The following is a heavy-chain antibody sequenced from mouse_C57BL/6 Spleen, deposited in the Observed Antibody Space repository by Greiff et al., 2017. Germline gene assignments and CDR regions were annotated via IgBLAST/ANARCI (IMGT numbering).Heavy chain of an antibody. Sequence: EVQRVESGGGLVQPGGSLSLSCAASGFTFTDYYMSWVRQPPGKALEWLGFIRNKANGYTTEYSASVKGRFTISRDNSQSILYLQMNALRAEDRATYYWARYNEVGRYFDGWGTGTTVTVSS. V-gene: IGHV7-3*01. J-gene: IGHJ1*03. D-gene: IGHD1-1*02. CDR3: ARYNEVGRYFDG. CDR2: IRNKANGYTT. CDR1: GFTFTDYY.